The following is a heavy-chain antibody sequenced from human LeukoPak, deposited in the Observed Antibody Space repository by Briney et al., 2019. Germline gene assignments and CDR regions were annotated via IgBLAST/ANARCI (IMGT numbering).Heavy chain of an antibody. Sequence: SEILSLTCAVYGGSFSGYYWSWIRQPPGKGLEWIGEINHSGSTNYNPSLKSRVTISVDTSKNQFSLKLSSVTAADTAVYYCAADYVWGSYRTIDYWGQGTLVTVSS. J-gene: IGHJ4*02. CDR2: INHSGST. CDR3: AADYVWGSYRTIDY. CDR1: GGSFSGYY. V-gene: IGHV4-34*01. D-gene: IGHD3-16*02.